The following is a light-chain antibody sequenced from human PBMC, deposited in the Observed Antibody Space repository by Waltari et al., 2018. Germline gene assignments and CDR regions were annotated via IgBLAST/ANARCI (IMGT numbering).Light chain of an antibody. CDR2: GNR. CDR3: QSYDSSLRGI. CDR1: SSNIGAGYA. V-gene: IGLV1-40*01. Sequence: QSVLTQPPSVSGAPGQSVTISCTGSSSNIGAGYAVHWYQQLPGTAPKLLTYGNRQRPSGVPDRFAGSKSGAAASLAITSLRAEDEADYYCQSYDSSLRGIFGGGTKVTVL. J-gene: IGLJ2*01.